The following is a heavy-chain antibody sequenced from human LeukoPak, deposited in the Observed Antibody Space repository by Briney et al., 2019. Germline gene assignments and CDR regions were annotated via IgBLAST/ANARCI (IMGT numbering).Heavy chain of an antibody. CDR1: GFTFSSYW. Sequence: PGGSLRLSCAASGFTFSSYWMSWVRQAPGKGLEWVANIKQDGSEKYYVDSVKGRFTISRDNAKNSLYLQMNSLRAEDTAVYYCARGGTYSSGWFYYYYGMDVWGQGTTVTVSS. CDR3: ARGGTYSSGWFYYYYGMDV. D-gene: IGHD6-19*01. V-gene: IGHV3-7*03. J-gene: IGHJ6*02. CDR2: IKQDGSEK.